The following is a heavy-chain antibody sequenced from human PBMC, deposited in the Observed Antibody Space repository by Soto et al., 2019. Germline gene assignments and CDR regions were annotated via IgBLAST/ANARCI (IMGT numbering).Heavy chain of an antibody. Sequence: ASVKVSCKASGYTFTSYAMHWVRQAPGQRLEWMGWINAGNGNTKYSQKFQGRVTITRDTSASTAYMELSSLRSEDTAVYYCARDKLDTAMVTSWFDPWGQGTLVTVSS. CDR1: GYTFTSYA. D-gene: IGHD5-18*01. J-gene: IGHJ5*02. CDR3: ARDKLDTAMVTSWFDP. V-gene: IGHV1-3*01. CDR2: INAGNGNT.